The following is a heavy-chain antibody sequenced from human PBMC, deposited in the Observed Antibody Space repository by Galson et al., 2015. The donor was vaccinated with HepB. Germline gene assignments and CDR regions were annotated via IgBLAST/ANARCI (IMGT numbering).Heavy chain of an antibody. CDR1: GFTFSSYW. CDR3: ARTAMDYYYYYGMDV. D-gene: IGHD5-18*01. CDR2: INSDGSST. J-gene: IGHJ6*02. V-gene: IGHV3-74*01. Sequence: LRLSCAASGFTFSSYWMHWVRQAPGKGLVWVSRINSDGSSTSYADSVKGRFTISRDNAKNTLYLQMNSLRAEDTAVYYCARTAMDYYYYYGMDVWGQGTTVTVSS.